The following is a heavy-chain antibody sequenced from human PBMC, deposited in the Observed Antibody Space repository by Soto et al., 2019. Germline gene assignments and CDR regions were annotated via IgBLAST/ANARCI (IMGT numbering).Heavy chain of an antibody. D-gene: IGHD6-6*01. V-gene: IGHV1-69*13. J-gene: IGHJ6*02. CDR3: ARVSLRPGYYYYGMDV. Sequence: SVKVSCKASGGTFSSYAISWVRQAPGQGLEWMGGIIPIFGTANYAQKFQGRVTITADESTSTAYMELSSLRSEDTAVYYCARVSLRPGYYYYGMDVWGQGTMVTVSS. CDR1: GGTFSSYA. CDR2: IIPIFGTA.